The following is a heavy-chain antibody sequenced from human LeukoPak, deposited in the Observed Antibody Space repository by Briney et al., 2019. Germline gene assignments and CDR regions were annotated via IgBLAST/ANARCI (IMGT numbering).Heavy chain of an antibody. D-gene: IGHD3-22*01. Sequence: SETLSLTCTVSGGSITNYYWTWIRQPPGKGLEWIGYIHYSGSTNYNPSLKSRVTISVDTSKNQFSLKLSSVTAADTAVYYCARFPRSRYDTHAFDIWGQGTMVTVSS. V-gene: IGHV4-59*01. CDR3: ARFPRSRYDTHAFDI. CDR1: GGSITNYY. J-gene: IGHJ3*02. CDR2: IHYSGST.